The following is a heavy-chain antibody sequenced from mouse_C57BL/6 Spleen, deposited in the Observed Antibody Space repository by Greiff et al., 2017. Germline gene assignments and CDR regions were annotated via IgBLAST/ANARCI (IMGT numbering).Heavy chain of an antibody. V-gene: IGHV1-82*01. J-gene: IGHJ4*01. Sequence: VHLVESGPELVKPGASVKISCKASGYAFSSSWMNWVKQRPGKGLEWIGRIYPGDGDTNYNGKFKGKATLTADKSSSTAYMQLSSLTSEDSAVYFCARRGNYDEMDYWGQGTSVTVSS. D-gene: IGHD2-4*01. CDR1: GYAFSSSW. CDR2: IYPGDGDT. CDR3: ARRGNYDEMDY.